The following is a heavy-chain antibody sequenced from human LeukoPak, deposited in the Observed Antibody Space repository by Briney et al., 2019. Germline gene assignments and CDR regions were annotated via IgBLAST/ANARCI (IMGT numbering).Heavy chain of an antibody. CDR2: IKINTDGGTT. Sequence: GGPLRPPCAAYGFTFSNAWMSWFRQSPGKGLDWVGRIKINTDGGTTDYAAPVKGRFTISRADSKNTLYLQMNSLKTEDTAVYYCTTDLTGYDPLHNYYYYMDVWGKGTTVTVSS. V-gene: IGHV3-15*01. CDR3: TTDLTGYDPLHNYYYYMDV. CDR1: GFTFSNAW. D-gene: IGHD5-12*01. J-gene: IGHJ6*03.